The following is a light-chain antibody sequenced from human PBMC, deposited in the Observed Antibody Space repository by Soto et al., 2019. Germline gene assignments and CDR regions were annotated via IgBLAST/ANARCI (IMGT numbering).Light chain of an antibody. Sequence: DIQMTQSHSTLSASVGDTVTITCRASQSVSRWLAWYQQKPCKAPRLLVYDASTLAIGVPSRFSGSGSGTELTLSIASPQPYYFGTSYCQQYNSYAPTFGPGTKVQIK. CDR1: QSVSRW. CDR2: DAS. J-gene: IGKJ1*01. V-gene: IGKV1-5*01. CDR3: QQYNSYAPT.